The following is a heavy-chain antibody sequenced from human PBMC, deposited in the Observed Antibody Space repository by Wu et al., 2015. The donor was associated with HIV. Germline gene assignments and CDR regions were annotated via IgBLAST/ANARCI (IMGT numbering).Heavy chain of an antibody. D-gene: IGHD3-22*01. CDR1: GYTFTSYD. Sequence: QVQLVQSGAEVKKPGASVKVSCKASGYTFTSYDINWVRQATGQGLEWMGWMNPNSGNTGYAQKFQGRVTITRNTSISTAYMELSSLRSEDTAVYYCARLTSYYDSSGYYWNSWFKLREDYFDYWGQGTLVTVSS. CDR3: ARLTSYYDSSGYYWNSWFKLREDYFDY. J-gene: IGHJ4*02. V-gene: IGHV1-8*03. CDR2: MNPNSGNT.